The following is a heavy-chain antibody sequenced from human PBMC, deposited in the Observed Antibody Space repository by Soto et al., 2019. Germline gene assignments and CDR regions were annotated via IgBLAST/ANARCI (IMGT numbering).Heavy chain of an antibody. CDR2: IYHSGST. V-gene: IGHV4-30-2*01. D-gene: IGHD6-13*01. J-gene: IGHJ6*02. CDR3: ARGPYIAAAGTFYYYGMDV. Sequence: QLQLQESGSGLVKPSQTLSLTCAVSGGSISSGGYSWSWIRQPPGKGLEWIGYIYHSGSTYYNPSLKSRVTISVDRSKNQFSLKLSSVTAADTAVYYCARGPYIAAAGTFYYYGMDVWGQGTTVTVSS. CDR1: GGSISSGGYS.